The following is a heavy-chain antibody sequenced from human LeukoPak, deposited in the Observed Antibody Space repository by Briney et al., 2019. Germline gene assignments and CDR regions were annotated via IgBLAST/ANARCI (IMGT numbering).Heavy chain of an antibody. D-gene: IGHD3-22*01. CDR2: IYYSGST. V-gene: IGHV4-59*01. J-gene: IGHJ3*02. CDR1: GGSISSYY. Sequence: SETLSLTCTVSGGSISSYYWSWIRQPPGKGLEWIGYIYYSGSTNYNPSLKSRVTISVDTSKNQFSLKLRSVTAADTAVYYCARGGITMIEVPIWGQGTMVTVSS. CDR3: ARGGITMIEVPI.